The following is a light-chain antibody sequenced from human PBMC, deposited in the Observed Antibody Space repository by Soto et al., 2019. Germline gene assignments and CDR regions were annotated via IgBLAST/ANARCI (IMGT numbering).Light chain of an antibody. CDR3: ATWDDSRNGHV. J-gene: IGLJ1*01. Sequence: QSVLTQPPSASGTPGQRVTISCSGSSSNIGSNTVTWYQQIPGTDPKLLIHSNTQRPSGVPDRFSGSKSGTSASRAISGLQSEDEAGYYCATWDDSRNGHVFGTGTKVTV. CDR2: SNT. CDR1: SSNIGSNT. V-gene: IGLV1-44*01.